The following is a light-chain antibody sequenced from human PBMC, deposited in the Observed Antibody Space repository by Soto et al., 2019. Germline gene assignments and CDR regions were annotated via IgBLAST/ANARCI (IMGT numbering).Light chain of an antibody. Sequence: EIVLTQSPGTLSLSPGERATLSCRASQSVSSSYLAWYQQKPGQAPRLLSYGASSRATGIPDRFSGSGSGTDFTLPISRLEPEDFAVYYCQQYGSLRTFGQGTKVEIK. CDR1: QSVSSSY. CDR3: QQYGSLRT. CDR2: GAS. V-gene: IGKV3-20*01. J-gene: IGKJ1*01.